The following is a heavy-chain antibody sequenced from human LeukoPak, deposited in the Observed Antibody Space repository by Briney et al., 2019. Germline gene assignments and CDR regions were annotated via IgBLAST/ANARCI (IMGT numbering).Heavy chain of an antibody. D-gene: IGHD2-21*01. J-gene: IGHJ4*02. Sequence: ASVKVSCKASDYTYTSYGISWLRQAPGQGLEWMGWISPYNGYAKYTQRLQGRVTMTTDTSTSTAYMDLRSLTSDDTAVYYCARNCGSTSLQKGDYCGQGTLVTVSS. CDR1: DYTYTSYG. CDR3: ARNCGSTSLQKGDY. CDR2: ISPYNGYA. V-gene: IGHV1-18*01.